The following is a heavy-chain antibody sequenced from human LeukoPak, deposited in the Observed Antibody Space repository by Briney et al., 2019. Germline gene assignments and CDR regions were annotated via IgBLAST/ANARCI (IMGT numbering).Heavy chain of an antibody. CDR3: AKAMGAMVVVVITSDY. CDR2: ISGNVGST. D-gene: IGHD3-22*01. V-gene: IGHV3-23*01. CDR1: GFTFSSYA. Sequence: GSLRLSCAASGFTFSSYAMSWVRQAPGKGLEWVSSISGNVGSTDYADSVKGRFTISRDNSKNTLYLQMNSLRAEDTAVYYCAKAMGAMVVVVITSDYWGQGTLVTVSS. J-gene: IGHJ4*02.